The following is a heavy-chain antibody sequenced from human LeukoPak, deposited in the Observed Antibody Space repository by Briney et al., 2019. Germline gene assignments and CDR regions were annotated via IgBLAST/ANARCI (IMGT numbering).Heavy chain of an antibody. J-gene: IGHJ6*03. Sequence: PSETLSLTCTVSGGSLTSSSYYWGWIRQPPGKGLEWIGTFYYSGTTYYNPSLKSRVIISVDTSKNQFSLKLSSVTAADTAVYYCARGRYYGSGSPWGYYYYYMDVWGKGTTVTISS. CDR1: GGSLTSSSYY. CDR2: FYYSGTT. CDR3: ARGRYYGSGSPWGYYYYYMDV. D-gene: IGHD3-10*01. V-gene: IGHV4-39*07.